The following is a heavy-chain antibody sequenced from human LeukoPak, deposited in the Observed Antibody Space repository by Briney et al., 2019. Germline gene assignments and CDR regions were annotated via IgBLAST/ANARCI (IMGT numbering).Heavy chain of an antibody. CDR3: ARAGGSYNYYYYMGV. CDR1: GFTFSSYG. Sequence: GSLRLSCAASGFTFSSYGLNWVRQAPGKGLEWVSSISSSTSYIYYADSVKGRFTISRDNAKNSLYLQMNSLRAEDTAVYYCARAGGSYNYYYYMGVWGKGTTVTVSS. D-gene: IGHD1-26*01. V-gene: IGHV3-21*01. CDR2: ISSSTSYI. J-gene: IGHJ6*03.